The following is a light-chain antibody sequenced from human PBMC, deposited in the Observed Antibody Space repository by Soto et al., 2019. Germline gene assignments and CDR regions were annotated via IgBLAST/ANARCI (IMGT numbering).Light chain of an antibody. J-gene: IGKJ1*01. V-gene: IGKV3-11*01. Sequence: EIVLTQSPATLSLSPGERVTLSCRASQSVSSYLAWYQQKPGQAPRLLIYDASNRATGIPARFSGSGSGTDFTLTISSLGPEDFAVYYCQQRTNWPWTFGQGTKVEIK. CDR3: QQRTNWPWT. CDR1: QSVSSY. CDR2: DAS.